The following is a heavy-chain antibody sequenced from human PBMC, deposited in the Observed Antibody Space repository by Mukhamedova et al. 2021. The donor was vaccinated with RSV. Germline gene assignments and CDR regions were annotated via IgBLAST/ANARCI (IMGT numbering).Heavy chain of an antibody. CDR1: TSSY. J-gene: IGHJ4*02. V-gene: IGHV1-46*04. CDR3: ATFFVG. Sequence: TSSYVHWVRQAPGQGLEWMAKINLSGGGTNYAQKLQDRVTMTRDTSTNTVYMELSSLGSEDTAVYYCATFFVGWGQGTLVTVSS. CDR2: INLSGGGT. D-gene: IGHD2/OR15-2a*01.